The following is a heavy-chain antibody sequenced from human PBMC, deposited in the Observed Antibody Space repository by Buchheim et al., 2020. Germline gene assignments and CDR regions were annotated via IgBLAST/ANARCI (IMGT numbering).Heavy chain of an antibody. V-gene: IGHV3-23*04. D-gene: IGHD3-10*01. CDR1: GFTFSSYA. CDR3: AKGIYGSGSYYNDY. CDR2: ISGSGGST. J-gene: IGHJ4*02. Sequence: EVQLVESGGGLVQPGGSLRLSCAASGFTFSSYAMSWVRQAPGKGMEWVSAISGSGGSTYYADSVKGRFIISRDTSKRMMYMQMNSLRAEDTAVYYCAKGIYGSGSYYNDYWGQGTL.